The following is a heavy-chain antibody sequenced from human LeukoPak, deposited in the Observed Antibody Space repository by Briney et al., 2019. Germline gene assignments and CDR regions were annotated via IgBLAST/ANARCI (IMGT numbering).Heavy chain of an antibody. J-gene: IGHJ6*02. CDR1: GYTFTSYG. CDR3: ASTGMTTKYYYYGMDV. CDR2: ISAYSANT. V-gene: IGHV1-18*01. D-gene: IGHD4-17*01. Sequence: ASVKVSCKASGYTFTSYGIAWVRQAPGQGLEWMGWISAYSANTNHAQKLQGRVTMTTDTSTSTAYMELRSLRSDDTAVYYCASTGMTTKYYYYGMDVWGQGTTVTVSS.